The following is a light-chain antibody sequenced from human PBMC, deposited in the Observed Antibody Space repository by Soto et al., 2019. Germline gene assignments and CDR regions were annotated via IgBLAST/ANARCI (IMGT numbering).Light chain of an antibody. CDR3: QVWDSNTGV. V-gene: IGLV3-9*01. CDR1: NIGSKN. J-gene: IGLJ1*01. CDR2: RDS. Sequence: SYELTQPLSVSVALGQTARITCGGNNIGSKNVHWYQQKPGQAPVLVIYRDSNRPSGIPERFSGSNSGNTATLTISRAQAGDEADYYCQVWDSNTGVFGAGTKVTVL.